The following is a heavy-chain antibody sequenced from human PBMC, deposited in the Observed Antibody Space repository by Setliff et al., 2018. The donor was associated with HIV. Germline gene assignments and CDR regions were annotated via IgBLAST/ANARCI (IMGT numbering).Heavy chain of an antibody. D-gene: IGHD5-18*01. Sequence: GGSLRLSCTASGFTFRNFCMSWVRQAPGKGLEWVANIKEDGSEKYYVDSVKGRFTISRDNAKKSLFLQMNSLRAEDTAVYYCARDVKGYIYGSTYWYFDLWGRGTLVTVSS. CDR3: ARDVKGYIYGSTYWYFDL. V-gene: IGHV3-7*01. CDR1: GFTFRNFC. J-gene: IGHJ2*01. CDR2: IKEDGSEK.